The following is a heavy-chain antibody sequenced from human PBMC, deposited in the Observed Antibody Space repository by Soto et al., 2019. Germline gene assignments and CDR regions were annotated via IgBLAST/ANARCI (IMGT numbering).Heavy chain of an antibody. J-gene: IGHJ6*02. CDR3: AKDRVDSSGLGPLSYYYGMDV. CDR2: ISYDGSNK. Sequence: GGSLRLSCAASGFTFSSYGMHWVRQAPGKGLEWVAVISYDGSNKYYADSVKGRFTISRDNSKNTLYLQMNSLRAEDTAVYYCAKDRVDSSGLGPLSYYYGMDVWGQGTTVTVSS. D-gene: IGHD6-19*01. V-gene: IGHV3-30*18. CDR1: GFTFSSYG.